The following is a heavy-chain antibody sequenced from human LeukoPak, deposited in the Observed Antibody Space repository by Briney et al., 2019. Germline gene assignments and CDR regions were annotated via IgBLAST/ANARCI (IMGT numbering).Heavy chain of an antibody. CDR1: GFTFSSYA. Sequence: GGSLRLSCAASGFTFSSYAMSWVRQAPGKGLEWVSAISGSGGSTYYADSVKGRFTISRDNSKNTLYLQMNSLRAEDTAVYYCAKTRARVVVAATCDYWGQGTLVTVSS. D-gene: IGHD2-15*01. V-gene: IGHV3-23*01. CDR3: AKTRARVVVAATCDY. CDR2: ISGSGGST. J-gene: IGHJ4*02.